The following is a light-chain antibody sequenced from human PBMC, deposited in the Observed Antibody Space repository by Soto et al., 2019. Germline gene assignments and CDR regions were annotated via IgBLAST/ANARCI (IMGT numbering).Light chain of an antibody. CDR2: DVS. CDR1: SSDVGGYNY. V-gene: IGLV2-14*01. Sequence: QYALTQPASVSGSPGQSITISCTGTSSDVGGYNYVSWYQQHPGKAPKLMIYDVSNRPSGVSNRFSGSKSGNTASLTISGLQAEVEADYYCSSYTSSSTLDVVFGGGTKLTVL. CDR3: SSYTSSSTLDVV. J-gene: IGLJ2*01.